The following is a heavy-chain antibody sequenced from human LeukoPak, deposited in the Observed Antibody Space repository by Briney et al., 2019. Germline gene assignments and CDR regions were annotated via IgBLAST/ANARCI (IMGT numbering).Heavy chain of an antibody. J-gene: IGHJ4*02. CDR2: IKQDGTEK. CDR1: GFTFTTYW. D-gene: IGHD5-24*01. CDR3: ARKRDGYNPFDY. V-gene: IGHV3-7*01. Sequence: PGGSLRLSCTASGFTFTTYWMSWVRHPPGKGLEWVANIKQDGTEKYYVDSVKGRFTISRDNAKNSLYLQMNSLRAEDTAVYYCARKRDGYNPFDYWGQGTLVTVSS.